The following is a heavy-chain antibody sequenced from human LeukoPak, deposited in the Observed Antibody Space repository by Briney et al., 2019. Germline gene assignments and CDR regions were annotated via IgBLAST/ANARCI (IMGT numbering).Heavy chain of an antibody. J-gene: IGHJ4*02. CDR1: GFTVSSNY. V-gene: IGHV3-53*01. D-gene: IGHD3-22*01. CDR3: ARVSSGYGDY. Sequence: GGSLRLSCAASGFTVSSNYMSWVRQAPGKGLEWVSAICSGGSTYYADSVKGRFTISRDNSKNTLYLQMNSLRAEDTAVYYCARVSSGYGDYWGQGTLVTVSS. CDR2: ICSGGST.